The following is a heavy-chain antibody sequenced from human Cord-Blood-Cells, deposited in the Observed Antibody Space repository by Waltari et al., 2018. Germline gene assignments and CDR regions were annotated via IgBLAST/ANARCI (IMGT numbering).Heavy chain of an antibody. J-gene: IGHJ4*02. CDR1: GYTFTSYY. D-gene: IGHD5-12*01. Sequence: QVQLVQSGAEVKKPGASVKVSCKPSGYTFTSYYMHWVRQAPGQRVEWMGRINPSGGSTCYEQKLQGRVTMTRDTSTSTVYMELSSLRAADTAVYYCARDPGYSGYGEYWGQGTLVTVSS. CDR2: INPSGGST. V-gene: IGHV1-46*01. CDR3: ARDPGYSGYGEY.